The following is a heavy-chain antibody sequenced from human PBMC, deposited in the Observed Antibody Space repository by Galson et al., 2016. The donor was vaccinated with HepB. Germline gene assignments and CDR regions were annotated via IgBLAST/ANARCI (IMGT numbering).Heavy chain of an antibody. Sequence: CAISGDSVSSNNAGWYWIRQSPSRGLECLGRTFYRSNWQNDYAESVKSRITINADTSRNQFSLHLNSVTPEDTGVYYCARSHLLGRGFGWWGQGTLVTVSS. J-gene: IGHJ4*02. CDR3: ARSHLLGRGFGW. V-gene: IGHV6-1*01. CDR1: GDSVSSNNAG. D-gene: IGHD7-27*01. CDR2: TFYRSNWQN.